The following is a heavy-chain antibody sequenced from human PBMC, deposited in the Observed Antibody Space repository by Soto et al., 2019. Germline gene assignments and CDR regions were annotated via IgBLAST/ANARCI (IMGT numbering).Heavy chain of an antibody. D-gene: IGHD3-3*02. Sequence: QAQLVQSGAEMKKPGASVKFSCKATGYTFSAYTMNWVRQAPGQSLEWMGWINAGSGNTKYLQNFQGRVSITRDTSASTVYMELTGLTSEDTAVYYCARDTETLGPRANDALDIWGQGTMVTVSS. CDR2: INAGSGNT. CDR3: ARDTETLGPRANDALDI. V-gene: IGHV1-3*01. CDR1: GYTFSAYT. J-gene: IGHJ3*02.